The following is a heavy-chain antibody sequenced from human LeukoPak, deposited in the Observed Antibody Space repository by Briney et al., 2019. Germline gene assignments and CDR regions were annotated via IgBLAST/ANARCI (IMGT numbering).Heavy chain of an antibody. D-gene: IGHD6-19*01. J-gene: IGHJ5*02. CDR2: FDPEDGET. CDR1: GYTLTELS. Sequence: ASVKVSCKVSGYTLTELSMHWVRQAPGEGLEWMGGFDPEDGETIYAQKFQGRVTMTEDTSTDSAYMEVSSLRSEDTAVYYCAPSWGSSGWYSWFDPWGQGTLVTVSS. CDR3: APSWGSSGWYSWFDP. V-gene: IGHV1-24*01.